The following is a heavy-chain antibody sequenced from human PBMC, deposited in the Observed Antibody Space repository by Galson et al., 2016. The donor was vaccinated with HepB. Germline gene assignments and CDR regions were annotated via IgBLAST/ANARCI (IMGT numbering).Heavy chain of an antibody. CDR2: ISTYNGNT. J-gene: IGHJ4*02. V-gene: IGHV1-18*04. CDR1: GDTFTSYG. D-gene: IGHD1-26*01. CDR3: ARGRGSYPTINEY. Sequence: SVKVSCKASGDTFTSYGISWVRQAPGQGLEWMGWISTYNGNTKYAQKVQGRVTMTTDTSTNTAYMELRSLRSGDTAVYYCARGRGSYPTINEYWGQGTLVTVAS.